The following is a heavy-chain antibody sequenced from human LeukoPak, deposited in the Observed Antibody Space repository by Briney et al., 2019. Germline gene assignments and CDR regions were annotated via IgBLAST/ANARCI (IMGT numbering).Heavy chain of an antibody. CDR1: GFIFDDYA. Sequence: PGRSLRLSCAASGFIFDDYAMHWVRQAPGKGLEWVSGISWNSGSLAYADSVKGRFTISRDNAKNSLYLQMNSLRTEDTALYYCASGLGGDQGYFDLWGRGTLATVSS. CDR2: ISWNSGSL. D-gene: IGHD3-10*01. J-gene: IGHJ2*01. CDR3: ASGLGGDQGYFDL. V-gene: IGHV3-9*01.